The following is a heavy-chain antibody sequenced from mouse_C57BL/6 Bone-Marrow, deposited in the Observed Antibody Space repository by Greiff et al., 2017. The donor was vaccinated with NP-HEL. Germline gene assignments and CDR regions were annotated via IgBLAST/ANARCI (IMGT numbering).Heavy chain of an antibody. Sequence: EVKVEESGGGLVQPGGSLKLSCAASGFTFSDYYMYWVRQTPEKRLEWVAYISNGGGSTYYPDTVKGRFTISRDNAKNTLYLQMSRLKSEDTAMYYCARRNYVGWFAYWGQGTLVTVSA. J-gene: IGHJ3*01. CDR2: ISNGGGST. CDR1: GFTFSDYY. CDR3: ARRNYVGWFAY. D-gene: IGHD1-1*01. V-gene: IGHV5-12*01.